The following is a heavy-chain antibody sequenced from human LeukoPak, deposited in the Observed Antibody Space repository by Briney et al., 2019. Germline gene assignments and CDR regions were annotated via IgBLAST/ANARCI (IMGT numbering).Heavy chain of an antibody. CDR1: GFTVSSNY. V-gene: IGHV3-53*01. J-gene: IGHJ4*02. CDR3: TRDFAY. Sequence: GGSLRLSCAASGFTVSSNYMSWVRQAPGKGLEWVSVIYSGGNTYYADSVKGRFSISRDNSKNTLYLQMNSLRAEDTAVYYCTRDFAYWGQGTLVTVSS. CDR2: IYSGGNT.